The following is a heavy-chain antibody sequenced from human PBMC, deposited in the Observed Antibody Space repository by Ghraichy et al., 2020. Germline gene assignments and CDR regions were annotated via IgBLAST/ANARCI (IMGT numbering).Heavy chain of an antibody. J-gene: IGHJ4*02. V-gene: IGHV3-30*18. CDR1: GFTFSSYG. Sequence: GGSLRLSCAASGFTFSSYGMHWVRQPPGKGLEWLAVISFDESKKNYADSVRGRFIISRDNSKNTLYLQMYSLRAEDTAIYYCAKVPTGYCSGGACYAGRALDQWGQGTLLTVSS. CDR2: ISFDESKK. CDR3: AKVPTGYCSGGACYAGRALDQ. D-gene: IGHD2-15*01.